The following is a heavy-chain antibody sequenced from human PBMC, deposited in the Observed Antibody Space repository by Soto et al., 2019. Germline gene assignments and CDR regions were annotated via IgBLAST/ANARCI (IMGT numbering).Heavy chain of an antibody. J-gene: IGHJ5*02. CDR1: GYTFASHD. CDR3: ARDIGGGSGHGDYFDP. V-gene: IGHV1-8*01. Sequence: QVQLVQSGAEVKKPGASVKVSCKASGYTFASHDINWVRQATGQRPEWMGWMNPNSGNTGYAQKFQGRVTMTRDTCISTAYMELSSLTSEDTAIYYCARDIGGGSGHGDYFDPWGQGTLVTVSS. CDR2: MNPNSGNT. D-gene: IGHD2-15*01.